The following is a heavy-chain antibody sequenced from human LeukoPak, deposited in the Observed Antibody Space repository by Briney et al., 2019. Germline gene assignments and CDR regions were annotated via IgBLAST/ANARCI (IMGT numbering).Heavy chain of an antibody. J-gene: IGHJ4*02. V-gene: IGHV3-15*05. CDR3: TTDPMTAVTNLGY. CDR2: IKSITDGGTA. CDR1: GFTFSDAW. D-gene: IGHD4-17*01. Sequence: PGGSLRLSCEASGFTFSDAWMSWVRQATGKGLEWVGRIKSITDGGTADYAAPVKGRFTISRDDSKNTLYLGMNSLKTEDTAFYYCTTDPMTAVTNLGYWGQGTLVTVSS.